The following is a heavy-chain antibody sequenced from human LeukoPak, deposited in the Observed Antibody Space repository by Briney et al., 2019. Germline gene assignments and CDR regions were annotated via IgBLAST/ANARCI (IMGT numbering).Heavy chain of an antibody. Sequence: PGGSLRLSCAASAFTFNSYTIHWVRQAPGKGLEWVALILYDGSNKYYAESVKGRFTISRDNSKNTLYLQMNSLRAEDKAVYYCARDTARWTGAFDIWGQGTMVTVSS. CDR3: ARDTARWTGAFDI. CDR2: ILYDGSNK. D-gene: IGHD5-24*01. V-gene: IGHV3-30-3*01. J-gene: IGHJ3*02. CDR1: AFTFNSYT.